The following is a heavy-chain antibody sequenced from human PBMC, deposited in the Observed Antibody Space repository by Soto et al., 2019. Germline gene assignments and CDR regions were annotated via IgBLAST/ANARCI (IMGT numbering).Heavy chain of an antibody. J-gene: IGHJ4*02. V-gene: IGHV3-30*18. CDR3: AKLYYDFWSGYYTPPHDY. Sequence: GGSLRLSCAASGFTFSSYGMHWVRQAPGKGLEWVAVISYDGSNKYYADSVKGRFTISRDNSKNTLYLQMNSLRAEDTAVYYCAKLYYDFWSGYYTPPHDYWGQGTLVTVSS. CDR2: ISYDGSNK. D-gene: IGHD3-3*01. CDR1: GFTFSSYG.